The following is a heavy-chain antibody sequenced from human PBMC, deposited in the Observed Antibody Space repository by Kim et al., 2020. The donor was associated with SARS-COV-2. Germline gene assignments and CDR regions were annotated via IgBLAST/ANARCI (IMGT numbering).Heavy chain of an antibody. D-gene: IGHD3-10*01. V-gene: IGHV4-4*07. CDR1: GGSINSYY. Sequence: SETLSLTCTVSGGSINSYYWSWIRQPAGKGLEWIGRIYASGRTDYNPSLKSRVTMSMDTSKNQVSLKLSAVTAADTAVYYCARREAGCNDFDYWGQGTLV. CDR2: IYASGRT. CDR3: ARREAGCNDFDY. J-gene: IGHJ4*02.